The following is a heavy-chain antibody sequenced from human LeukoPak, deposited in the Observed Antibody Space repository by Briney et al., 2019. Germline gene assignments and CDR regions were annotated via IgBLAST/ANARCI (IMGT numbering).Heavy chain of an antibody. V-gene: IGHV4-39*01. CDR2: IYYSGST. CDR1: GGSISSSSYY. D-gene: IGHD2-2*02. J-gene: IGHJ6*02. CDR3: ARVVVVPAAIGLNYYYGMDV. Sequence: SETLSLTCTVSGGSISSSSYYWGWIRQPPGKELEWIGSIYYSGSTYYNPSLKSRVTISVDTSKNQFSLKLSSVTAADTAVYYCARVVVVPAAIGLNYYYGMDVWGQGTTVTVSS.